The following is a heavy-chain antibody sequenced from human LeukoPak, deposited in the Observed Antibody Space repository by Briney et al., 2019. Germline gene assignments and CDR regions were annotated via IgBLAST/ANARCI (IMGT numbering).Heavy chain of an antibody. V-gene: IGHV4-34*01. Sequence: SETLSLTCAVYGGSFTGYYWTWLRQPPGKGLEWIGEINHSGGTNYNPSLKSRDTISGDTSKNEFSLKLNSVTAADTAVYYCAIHYDVLSGTDYWGQGTLVIVS. CDR3: AIHYDVLSGTDY. J-gene: IGHJ4*02. CDR1: GGSFTGYY. D-gene: IGHD3-3*01. CDR2: INHSGGT.